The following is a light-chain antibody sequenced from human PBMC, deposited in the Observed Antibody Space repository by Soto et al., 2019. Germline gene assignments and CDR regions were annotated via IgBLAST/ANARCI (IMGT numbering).Light chain of an antibody. CDR1: QSVSSSY. CDR3: QQYGSSPLT. CDR2: GES. V-gene: IGKV3-20*01. J-gene: IGKJ4*01. Sequence: DILLTRSSGTLSLSSGGIATLSRRASQSVSSSYLAWYKQKHGQAPRLLIYGESSRATGITDRFSGSGSGTDFTITISRLENEDFEVYYCQQYGSSPLTCGGGTTGDIK.